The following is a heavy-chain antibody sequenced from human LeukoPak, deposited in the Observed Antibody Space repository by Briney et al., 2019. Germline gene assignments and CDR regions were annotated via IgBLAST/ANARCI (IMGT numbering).Heavy chain of an antibody. CDR1: GYTFTTYA. CDR3: ASAVKMATSGDAFDV. Sequence: ASVKVSCKASGYTFTTYAISWVRQAPGQGLEWMGWISAYYGNTTYAQKFQGRVTMTTDTSTSTAYMELRSLRSDDTGVYYRASAVKMATSGDAFDVWGPGTMVTVSS. J-gene: IGHJ3*01. D-gene: IGHD5-24*01. CDR2: ISAYYGNT. V-gene: IGHV1-18*01.